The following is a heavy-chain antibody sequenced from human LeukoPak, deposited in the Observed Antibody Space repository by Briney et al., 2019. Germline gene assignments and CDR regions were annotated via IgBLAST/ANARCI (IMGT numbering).Heavy chain of an antibody. D-gene: IGHD6-13*01. Sequence: PGGSLRLSCAASGFTFSNYAMSWVRQAPGKGLEWVSSISGGGGNTYYADSVKGRFTISRDNSKNTVDLQMNSLRAEDTAVYYCAKEERAAAGRDFEHWGQGILVTVSS. V-gene: IGHV3-23*01. CDR2: ISGGGGNT. J-gene: IGHJ4*02. CDR3: AKEERAAAGRDFEH. CDR1: GFTFSNYA.